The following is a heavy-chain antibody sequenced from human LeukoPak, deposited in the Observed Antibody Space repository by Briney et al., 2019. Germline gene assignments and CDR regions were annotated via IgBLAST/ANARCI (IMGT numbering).Heavy chain of an antibody. V-gene: IGHV3-7*01. CDR3: ARDSDYRGYYYMDV. CDR1: GFTFSNYW. CDR2: IKQDGSEK. Sequence: GGSLRLSCAASGFTFSNYWMSWVRQAPGKGLEWVANIKQDGSEKYYVDSVKGRFTISRDNAKNSLYLQMNSLRAEDTAVYYCARDSDYRGYYYMDVWGKGTTVTVSS. J-gene: IGHJ6*03. D-gene: IGHD4-11*01.